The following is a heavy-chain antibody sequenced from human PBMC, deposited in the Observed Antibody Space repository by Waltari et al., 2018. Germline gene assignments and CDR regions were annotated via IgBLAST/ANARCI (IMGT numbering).Heavy chain of an antibody. CDR1: AVTFRSYA. D-gene: IGHD4-4*01. Sequence: QVQLVPSGAAVNQPGSSVTFSCKASAVTFRSYAISWVRQAPGQGLEWMGGIIPIFGTANYAQKFQGRVTITTDESTSTAYMELSSLRSEDTAVYYCARWASNSGDYYYGMDVWGQGTTVTVSS. CDR2: IIPIFGTA. J-gene: IGHJ6*02. V-gene: IGHV1-69*05. CDR3: ARWASNSGDYYYGMDV.